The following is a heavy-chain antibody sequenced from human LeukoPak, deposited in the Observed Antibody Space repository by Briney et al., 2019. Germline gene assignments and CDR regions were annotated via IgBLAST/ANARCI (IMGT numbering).Heavy chain of an antibody. J-gene: IGHJ6*02. CDR3: ARVLDTAMVLSPYYYYGMDV. Sequence: GGSLRLSCAASGFAFYDYAMSWVRQPPGKGLEWVSGINDNGAKTFYADSVKGRLTISRDNSRSTLYLQMNSLRAEDTAVYYCARVLDTAMVLSPYYYYGMDVWGQGTTVTVSS. CDR2: INDNGAKT. CDR1: GFAFYDYA. V-gene: IGHV3-23*01. D-gene: IGHD5-18*01.